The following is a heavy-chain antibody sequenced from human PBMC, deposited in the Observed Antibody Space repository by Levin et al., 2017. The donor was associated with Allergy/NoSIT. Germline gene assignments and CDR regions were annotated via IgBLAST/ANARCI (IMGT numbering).Heavy chain of an antibody. V-gene: IGHV1-8*01. Sequence: TGESLKISCKPSGYIFTSYDINWVRQATGQGLEWMGWMNPNTGNTGYAQKFQGRVTMTRSTSISTAYMELNSLRSEDTAVYYCARGPRNWGFDYWGQGTLVSVSS. CDR2: MNPNTGNT. D-gene: IGHD7-27*01. J-gene: IGHJ4*02. CDR3: ARGPRNWGFDY. CDR1: GYIFTSYD.